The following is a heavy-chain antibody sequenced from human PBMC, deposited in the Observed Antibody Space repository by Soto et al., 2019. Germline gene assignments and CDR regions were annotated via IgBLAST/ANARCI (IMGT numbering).Heavy chain of an antibody. CDR3: ETHLQLAVSGFDP. V-gene: IGHV4-39*01. CDR2: IHYRANS. Sequence: SETLSLTCAVSGDSISSSSYYWAWIRQPPGKGLEWIGSIHYRANSYYSPSLKSRITISVDTSKNQISLRLSSVTAADTAVYYCETHLQLAVSGFDPWGQGTLVTVSS. D-gene: IGHD3-3*02. CDR1: GDSISSSSYY. J-gene: IGHJ5*02.